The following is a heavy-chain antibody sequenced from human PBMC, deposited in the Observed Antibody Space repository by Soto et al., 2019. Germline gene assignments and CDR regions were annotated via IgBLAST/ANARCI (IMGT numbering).Heavy chain of an antibody. J-gene: IGHJ4*02. CDR2: INPDERVT. CDR1: GFTFSNDW. Sequence: EVQLVESGGGLVQPGGSLRLSCAASGFTFSNDWMHWVRQDAWKGLTWASRINPDERVTNYADFVKGRFTISRDNAKNTLYLQMNSLTTEDTAVYYCARATMGTLDYWGQGSLVTVS. D-gene: IGHD7-27*01. V-gene: IGHV3-74*01. CDR3: ARATMGTLDY.